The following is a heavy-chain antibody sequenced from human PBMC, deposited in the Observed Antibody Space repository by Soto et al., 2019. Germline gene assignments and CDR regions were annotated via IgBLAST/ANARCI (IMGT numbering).Heavy chain of an antibody. CDR1: GGSFSGYY. J-gene: IGHJ4*02. D-gene: IGHD3-9*01. CDR2: INHSGST. V-gene: IGHV4-34*01. Sequence: SETLSLTCAVYGGSFSGYYWSWIRQPPGKGLEWIGEINHSGSTNYNPSLKSRVTISVDTSKNQFSLKLSSVTAADTAVYYCARGNGPVLRYFDWLFVYDYWGQGTLVTVSS. CDR3: ARGNGPVLRYFDWLFVYDY.